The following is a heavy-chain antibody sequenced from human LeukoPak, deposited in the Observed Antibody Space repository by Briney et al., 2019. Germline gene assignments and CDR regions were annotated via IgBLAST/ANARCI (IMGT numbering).Heavy chain of an antibody. CDR1: AFTFSTYW. CDR3: ARDSPGYLAYDS. D-gene: IGHD1-1*01. Sequence: RQSRSPAWAASAFTFSTYWMTWVRQAPGKGPEWVANIKGDGSATYYVASVKGRFTISRDNAKKSLYLQMNSLRAEDTAVYYCARDSPGYLAYDSWGQGTLVTVSS. V-gene: IGHV3-7*04. CDR2: IKGDGSAT. J-gene: IGHJ4*02.